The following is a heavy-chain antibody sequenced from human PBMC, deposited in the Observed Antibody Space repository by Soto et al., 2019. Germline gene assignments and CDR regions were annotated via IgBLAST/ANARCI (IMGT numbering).Heavy chain of an antibody. V-gene: IGHV3-30*18. CDR1: GFTFSSYG. J-gene: IGHJ6*02. CDR2: ISYDGSNK. Sequence: GGSLRLSCAASGFTFSSYGMHWVRQAPGKGLEWVAVISYDGSNKYYADSVKGRFTISRDNSKNTLYLQMNSLRAEDTAVYYCAKDVVVGATTGLGDYDYYGVDVGGQGTTVTVS. CDR3: AKDVVVGATTGLGDYDYYGVDV. D-gene: IGHD1-26*01.